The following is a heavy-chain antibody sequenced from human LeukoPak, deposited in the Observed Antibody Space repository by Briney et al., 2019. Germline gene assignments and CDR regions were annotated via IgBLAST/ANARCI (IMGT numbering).Heavy chain of an antibody. J-gene: IGHJ4*02. CDR3: TKVDSGSHYY. CDR2: IKSQVNGGTT. V-gene: IGHV3-15*01. CDR1: GFTLSNAW. D-gene: IGHD1-26*01. Sequence: GGSLRLSCAGSGFTLSNAWMSWVRQAPGKGLEWVGRIKSQVNGGTTDYAAPVKGRFTISGDDSKNTLHLQMNSLETEDTAVYYCTKVDSGSHYYWGQGTLVTVSS.